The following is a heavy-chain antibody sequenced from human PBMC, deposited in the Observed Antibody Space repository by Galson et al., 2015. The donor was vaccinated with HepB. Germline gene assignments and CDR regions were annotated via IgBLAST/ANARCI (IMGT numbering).Heavy chain of an antibody. J-gene: IGHJ4*02. CDR2: ISSDGSNK. CDR1: GLTFRNYA. V-gene: IGHV3-30*09. CDR3: ARGIDGYGPTLGY. Sequence: SLRLSCAASGLTFRNYAMHWVRQAPGKGLEWVALISSDGSNKYYPDSVKGRFAISRDNSKNTLDLQMNSLRSEDTAVYYCARGIDGYGPTLGYWGQGTLVTVSS. D-gene: IGHD5-24*01.